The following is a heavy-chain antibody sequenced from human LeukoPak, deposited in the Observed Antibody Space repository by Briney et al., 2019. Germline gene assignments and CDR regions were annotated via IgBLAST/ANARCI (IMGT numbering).Heavy chain of an antibody. CDR2: IYYSGST. CDR1: GGSISSSSYY. J-gene: IGHJ4*02. V-gene: IGHV4-39*07. CDR3: ARGTTYYYDSKFGC. Sequence: SETLSLTCTVSGGSISSSSYYWGWIRQPPGKGLEWIGSIYYSGSTYYNPSLKSRVTISVDTSKNQFSLKLSSVTAADTAVYYCARGTTYYYDSKFGCWGQGTLVTVSS. D-gene: IGHD3-22*01.